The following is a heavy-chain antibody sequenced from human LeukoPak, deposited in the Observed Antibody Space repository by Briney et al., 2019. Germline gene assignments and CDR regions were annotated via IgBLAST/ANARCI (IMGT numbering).Heavy chain of an antibody. CDR2: INQDGSGE. CDR3: ARDPLYYYGSSLHLHNWFDP. V-gene: IGHV3-7*01. Sequence: PGGSLRLSCAASGFTFSRYWMSWVRQAPGKGLEWVATINQDGSGEYYVDSLRGRFTISRDNAKNSLYLQMNSLRAEDTAVYYCARDPLYYYGSSLHLHNWFDPWGQGTLVTVSS. J-gene: IGHJ5*02. CDR1: GFTFSRYW. D-gene: IGHD3-10*01.